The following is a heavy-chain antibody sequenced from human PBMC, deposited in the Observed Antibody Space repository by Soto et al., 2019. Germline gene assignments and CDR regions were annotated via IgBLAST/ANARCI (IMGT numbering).Heavy chain of an antibody. Sequence: EVQLVESGGDLVQPGGSLRLSCVASGFTFSAYWMSWVRQAPGKGLEWVATIKNDRSEKYYADAVRGRFTLSRDNTKSSFYLELGGLRAEDTAIYYCARGSNQDYWGQGTLVAVSS. D-gene: IGHD2-8*01. J-gene: IGHJ4*02. CDR2: IKNDRSEK. CDR3: ARGSNQDY. V-gene: IGHV3-7*03. CDR1: GFTFSAYW.